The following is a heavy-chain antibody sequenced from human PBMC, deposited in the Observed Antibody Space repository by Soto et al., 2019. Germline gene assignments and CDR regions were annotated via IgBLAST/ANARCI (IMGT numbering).Heavy chain of an antibody. CDR3: ARDLYYYDSSGHPALYGMDV. Sequence: QVQLVQSGAEVKKPGASVKVSCKASGYTFTSYYMHWVRQAPGQGLEWMGIINPSGGSTSYAQKFQGRVTMTRDTSTSTVYMELSSLRSEDTAVYYCARDLYYYDSSGHPALYGMDVWGQGTTVTVSS. V-gene: IGHV1-46*01. J-gene: IGHJ6*02. D-gene: IGHD3-22*01. CDR2: INPSGGST. CDR1: GYTFTSYY.